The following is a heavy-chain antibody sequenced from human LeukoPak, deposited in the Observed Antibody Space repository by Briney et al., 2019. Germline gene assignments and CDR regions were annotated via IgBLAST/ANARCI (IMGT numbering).Heavy chain of an antibody. CDR1: GFTFSTYA. J-gene: IGHJ3*02. D-gene: IGHD5-18*01. CDR2: ISYDGSSK. V-gene: IGHV3-30*04. CDR3: ARARSSYGYGDAFDI. Sequence: GSLRLSCAASGFTFSTYAMHWVRQAPGKGLEWAAVISYDGSSKYYADSVKGRFTISRDNSKNTLYLQMNSLRAEDTAVYYCARARSSYGYGDAFDIWGQGTMVTVSS.